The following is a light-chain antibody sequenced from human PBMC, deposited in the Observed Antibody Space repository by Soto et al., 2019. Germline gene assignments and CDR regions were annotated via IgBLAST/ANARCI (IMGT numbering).Light chain of an antibody. Sequence: QSVLTQPASVSGSPGQSITISCTGTSSDVGGYNYVSRYQQHPGKAPKLMIYDVNNRPSGVSYRFSGSKSGNTASLTISGLQAEDEADYSCSSYTSSSSVVFGGGTKLTVL. J-gene: IGLJ2*01. CDR2: DVN. CDR3: SSYTSSSSVV. CDR1: SSDVGGYNY. V-gene: IGLV2-14*01.